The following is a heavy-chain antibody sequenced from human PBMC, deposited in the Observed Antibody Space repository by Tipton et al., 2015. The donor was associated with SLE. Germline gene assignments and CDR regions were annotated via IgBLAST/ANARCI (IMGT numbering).Heavy chain of an antibody. J-gene: IGHJ6*02. D-gene: IGHD3-10*02. CDR3: ARDMLQDGDYHYGMDV. CDR1: GYTFISYG. V-gene: IGHV1-18*04. CDR2: ISTYNGYT. Sequence: QLVQSGTEVKNPGASVKVSCKASGYTFISYGISWVRQAPGQGLEWMGWISTYNGYTSYAQGLQGRLTMTTDTSTSTAYMELRSLRSDDTAVYYCARDMLQDGDYHYGMDVWGQGTTVTVSS.